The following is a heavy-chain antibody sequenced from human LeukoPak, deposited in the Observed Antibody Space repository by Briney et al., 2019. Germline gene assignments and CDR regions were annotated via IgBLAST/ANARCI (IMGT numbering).Heavy chain of an antibody. CDR2: INPNSGGT. CDR3: ARGPYYDFWSGYLGSDNWFDP. V-gene: IGHV1-2*02. Sequence: ASVKVSCKASGYTFTGYYMHWVRQAPGQGLEWMRWINPNSGGTNYAQKFQGRVTMTRDTSISTAYMELSRLRSDDTAVYYCARGPYYDFWSGYLGSDNWFDPWGQGTLVTVSS. D-gene: IGHD3-3*01. J-gene: IGHJ5*02. CDR1: GYTFTGYY.